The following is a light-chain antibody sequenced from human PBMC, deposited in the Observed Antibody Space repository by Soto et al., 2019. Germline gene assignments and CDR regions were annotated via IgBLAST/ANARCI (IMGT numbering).Light chain of an antibody. J-gene: IGLJ2*01. CDR1: SSDVGGYNY. Sequence: QSALTQPRSVSGSPGQSVTISCTGTSSDVGGYNYVSWYQQHPGKAPKLMIYDVSKRPSGVPDRFSGSKSGNTASLTISGLQAEDEAEYYCCADAGSYSVVFGGGTKLTVL. CDR2: DVS. CDR3: CADAGSYSVV. V-gene: IGLV2-11*01.